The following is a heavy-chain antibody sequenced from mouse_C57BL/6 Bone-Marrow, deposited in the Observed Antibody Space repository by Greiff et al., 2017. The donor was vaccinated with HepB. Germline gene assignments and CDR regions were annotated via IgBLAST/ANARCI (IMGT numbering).Heavy chain of an antibody. V-gene: IGHV14-4*01. CDR3: TTPYYYGSSSFPY. D-gene: IGHD1-1*01. Sequence: VQLQQSGAELVRPGASVKLSCTASGFNIKDDYMHWVKQRPEQGLEWIGWIDPENGDTEYASKFQGKATITADTSSNTAYLQLSSLTSEDTAVYYCTTPYYYGSSSFPYWGQGTLVTVSA. J-gene: IGHJ3*01. CDR1: GFNIKDDY. CDR2: IDPENGDT.